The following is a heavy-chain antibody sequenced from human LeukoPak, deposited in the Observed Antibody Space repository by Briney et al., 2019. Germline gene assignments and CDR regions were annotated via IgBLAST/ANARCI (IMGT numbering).Heavy chain of an antibody. Sequence: GGSLRLSCAASGFTFSSYWMHWVRQAPGKGLVWVSRINSDGSSTSYADSVKGRFTISRDNAKNTLYLQMNSLGAEDTAVYYCATTYYYDSSGYAGYWGQGTLVTVSS. CDR1: GFTFSSYW. V-gene: IGHV3-74*01. CDR2: INSDGSST. D-gene: IGHD3-22*01. J-gene: IGHJ4*02. CDR3: ATTYYYDSSGYAGY.